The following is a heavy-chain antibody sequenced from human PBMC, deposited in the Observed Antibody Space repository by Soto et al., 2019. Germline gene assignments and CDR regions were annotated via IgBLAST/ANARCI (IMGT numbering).Heavy chain of an antibody. CDR2: SYYSGSI. CDR3: ARDFFDSSDDPTNRFDP. D-gene: IGHD3-22*01. Sequence: PSETLSLTCTVFGGSISGYYGSWIRQPPGKGLEWIGYSYYSGSIDYNPSLESRVSISVDTSKNQFSLKLTSVTAADAALYYCARDFFDSSDDPTNRFDPPGQGTLVTVSS. CDR1: GGSISGYY. J-gene: IGHJ5*02. V-gene: IGHV4-59*08.